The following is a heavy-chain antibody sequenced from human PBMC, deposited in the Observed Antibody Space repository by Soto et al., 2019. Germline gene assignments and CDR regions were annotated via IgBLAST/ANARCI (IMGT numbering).Heavy chain of an antibody. CDR2: INPNSGGT. D-gene: IGHD3-10*01. J-gene: IGHJ3*01. CDR3: ARDWRFYYSASYDNGNDAFDV. CDR1: GYTFTGYH. Sequence: ASVKVSCKASGYTFTGYHMHWARQAPGPGLEWMGWINPNSGGTNYAKKFQGRVTMIRDMSICTAYKEVSRLRPDDTAGYNRARDWRFYYSASYDNGNDAFDVWGQGTMVTVSS. V-gene: IGHV1-2*02.